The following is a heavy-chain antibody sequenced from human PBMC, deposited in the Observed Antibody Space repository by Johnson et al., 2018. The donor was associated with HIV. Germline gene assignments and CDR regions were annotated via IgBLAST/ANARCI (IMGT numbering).Heavy chain of an antibody. J-gene: IGHJ3*02. V-gene: IGHV3-30*18. D-gene: IGHD3-3*01. CDR3: AKEDSWRRAFDI. CDR1: GFTFSSYG. CDR2: ISFDGSNK. Sequence: QVQLVESGGRVVQPGRSLRLSCATSGFTFSSYGMHWVHQAPGKGLEWVAVISFDGSNKYYAESVKGRFTISRDNSKNTLYLQMNSLRPEDTAVYYCAKEDSWRRAFDIWGQGTMVTVSS.